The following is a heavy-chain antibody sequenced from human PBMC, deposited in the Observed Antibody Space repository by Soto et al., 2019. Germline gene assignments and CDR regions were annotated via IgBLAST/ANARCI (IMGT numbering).Heavy chain of an antibody. CDR1: GFTFSSYS. Sequence: QPGGSLRLSCAASGFTFSSYSMNWVRQAPGKGLEWVSYISSSSSTIYYADSVKGRFTISRDNAKNSLYLQMNSLRDEDTAVYYCARATQEGITMVRLDVWGQGTTVTVSS. CDR3: ARATQEGITMVRLDV. V-gene: IGHV3-48*02. D-gene: IGHD3-10*01. J-gene: IGHJ6*02. CDR2: ISSSSSTI.